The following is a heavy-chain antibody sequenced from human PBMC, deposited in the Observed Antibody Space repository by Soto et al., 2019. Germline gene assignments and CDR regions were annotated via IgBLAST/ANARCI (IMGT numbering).Heavy chain of an antibody. CDR1: GFTFSSYS. J-gene: IGHJ5*02. Sequence: TGGSLRLSCAASGFTFSSYSMNWVRQAPGKGLEWVSYISSSSSTIYYADSVKGRFTISRDNAKNSLYLQMNSLRAEDTAVYYCAGGMITIFGVAPFDPWGQGTLVTVSS. V-gene: IGHV3-48*01. CDR3: AGGMITIFGVAPFDP. CDR2: ISSSSSTI. D-gene: IGHD3-3*01.